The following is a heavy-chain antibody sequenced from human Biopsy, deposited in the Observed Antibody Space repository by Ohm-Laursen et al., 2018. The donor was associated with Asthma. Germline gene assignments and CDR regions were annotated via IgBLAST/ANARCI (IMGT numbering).Heavy chain of an antibody. CDR3: ARITNDRMAAAGRYYYYGMDV. CDR1: GGSFSGYY. J-gene: IGHJ6*02. D-gene: IGHD6-13*01. Sequence: GTLSLTCAVYGGSFSGYYWSWIRQPPGKGLEWIGEINHSGSTNYNPSLKSRVTISVDTSKNQFSLKLSSVTAADTAVYYCARITNDRMAAAGRYYYYGMDVWGQGTTVTVSS. CDR2: INHSGST. V-gene: IGHV4-34*01.